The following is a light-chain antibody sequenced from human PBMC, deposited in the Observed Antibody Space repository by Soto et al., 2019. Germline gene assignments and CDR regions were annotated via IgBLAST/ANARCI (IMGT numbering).Light chain of an antibody. CDR1: QSISISY. V-gene: IGKV3-20*01. J-gene: IGKJ5*01. Sequence: DIVLTQSPGTLSLSPGERATLSCRASQSISISYLAWYQQKPGQAPRLLIYGASSRATGIPDRFSGSGSGTEFTLTISRLEPGDFAVYYCQQHGSSLITFGQGTRLEIK. CDR3: QQHGSSLIT. CDR2: GAS.